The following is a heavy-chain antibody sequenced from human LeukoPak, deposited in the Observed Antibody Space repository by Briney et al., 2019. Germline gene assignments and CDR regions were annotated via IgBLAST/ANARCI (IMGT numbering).Heavy chain of an antibody. J-gene: IGHJ4*02. CDR1: GFTFSSYA. V-gene: IGHV3-30*01. D-gene: IGHD1-26*01. CDR2: ISYDGSNK. Sequence: PGGSLRLSCAASGFTFSSYAMHWVRQAPGKGLEWVAVISYDGSNKYYADSVKGRFTISRDNSKNTLYLQMNSLRAEDTAVYYCARARNGTLKYWGQGTLVTVSS. CDR3: ARARNGTLKY.